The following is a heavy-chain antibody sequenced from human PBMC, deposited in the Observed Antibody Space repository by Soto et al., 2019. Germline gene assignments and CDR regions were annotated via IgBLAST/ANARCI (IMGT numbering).Heavy chain of an antibody. Sequence: QVQLVQSGAEVKKPGSSVKVSCKASGGTFSSYAINWVRQAPGQGLEWMGGIIPIFGTAKYAQKFQGRVTITADEPTSTAYMVLSSLRSEDTAVYYFAKLSPSATAVPYWGPGTRVTVSS. V-gene: IGHV1-69*12. J-gene: IGHJ4*02. CDR1: GGTFSSYA. CDR2: IIPIFGTA. CDR3: AKLSPSATAVPY. D-gene: IGHD3-10*02.